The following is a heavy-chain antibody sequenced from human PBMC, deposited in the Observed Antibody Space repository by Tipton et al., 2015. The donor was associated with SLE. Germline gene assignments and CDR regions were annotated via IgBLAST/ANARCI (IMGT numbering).Heavy chain of an antibody. V-gene: IGHV4-39*07. J-gene: IGHJ4*02. CDR2: IYYSGST. D-gene: IGHD3-22*01. CDR3: ATRTMKGTFDY. CDR1: GGSISSSSYY. Sequence: TLSLTCTVSGGSISSSSYYWSWIRQPPGKGLEWIGYIYYSGSTYYNPSLKSRVTISVDTSKNQFSLKLSSVTAADTAVYYCATRTMKGTFDYWGQGTLVTVSS.